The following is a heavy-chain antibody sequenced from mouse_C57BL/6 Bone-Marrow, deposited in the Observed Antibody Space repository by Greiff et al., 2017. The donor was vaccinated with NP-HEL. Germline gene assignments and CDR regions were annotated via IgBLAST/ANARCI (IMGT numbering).Heavy chain of an antibody. CDR3: TGVTTDY. Sequence: EVKLMESGAELVRPGASFPLSCPASGFNIKDDYMHWVKQRPEQGLEWIGWIDPENGDTAYASKFQGKATITADTSSNTAYLQLSSLTSEDTAVYYCTGVTTDYWGQGTTLTVSS. CDR1: GFNIKDDY. V-gene: IGHV14-4*01. J-gene: IGHJ2*01. D-gene: IGHD2-2*01. CDR2: IDPENGDT.